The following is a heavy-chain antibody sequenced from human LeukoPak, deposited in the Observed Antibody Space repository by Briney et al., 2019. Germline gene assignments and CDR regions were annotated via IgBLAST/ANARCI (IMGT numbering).Heavy chain of an antibody. J-gene: IGHJ4*02. D-gene: IGHD3-22*01. V-gene: IGHV4-31*03. CDR1: GGSISSGGYY. Sequence: PSQTLSLTCTVSGGSISSGGYYWSWIRQHPGKGLEWIGYIYYSGSTCYNPSLKSRVTISVDTSKNQFSLKLSSVTAADTAVYYCARVGGRYYDSSGYYYVGYWGQGTLVTVSS. CDR3: ARVGGRYYDSSGYYYVGY. CDR2: IYYSGST.